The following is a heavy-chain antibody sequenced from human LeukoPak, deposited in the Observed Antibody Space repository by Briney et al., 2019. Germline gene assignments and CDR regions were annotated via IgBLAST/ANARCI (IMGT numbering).Heavy chain of an antibody. CDR2: ISYDGSNK. CDR1: GFTFSSYA. CDR3: ARSPGCSGGSGSGYDSFDI. Sequence: PGRSLRLSCAASGFTFSSYAMHWVRQAPGKGLEWVAVISYDGSNKYYADSVKGRFTISRDNSKNTLYLQMNSLRAEDTAVYYCARSPGCSGGSGSGYDSFDIWGQGTMVTVS. D-gene: IGHD2-15*01. V-gene: IGHV3-30*04. J-gene: IGHJ3*02.